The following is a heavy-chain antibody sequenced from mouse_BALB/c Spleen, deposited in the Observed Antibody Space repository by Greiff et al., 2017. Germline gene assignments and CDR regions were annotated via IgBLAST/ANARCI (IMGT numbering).Heavy chain of an antibody. CDR3: EGRAY. CDR1: GFNIKDTY. CDR2: IDPANGNT. J-gene: IGHJ3*01. V-gene: IGHV14-3*02. Sequence: EVKLMESGAELVKPGASVKLSCTASGFNIKDTYMHWVKQRPEQGLEWIGRIDPANGNTKYDPKFQGKATITADTSSNTAYLQLSSLTSEDTAVYYCEGRAYWGQGTLVTVSA.